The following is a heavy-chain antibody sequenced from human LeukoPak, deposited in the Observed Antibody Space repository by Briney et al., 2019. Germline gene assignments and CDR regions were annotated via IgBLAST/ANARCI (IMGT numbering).Heavy chain of an antibody. Sequence: GGSLRLSCAASGFTFSSYSMNWVRQAPGKGPEWVSSISSSSSYIYYADSVEGRFTISRDNAKNSPYLQMNSLRAEDTAVYFCARDGTYCSSTSCYIAYWGQGTLVTVSS. CDR1: GFTFSSYS. CDR2: ISSSSSYI. D-gene: IGHD2-2*02. CDR3: ARDGTYCSSTSCYIAY. V-gene: IGHV3-21*01. J-gene: IGHJ4*02.